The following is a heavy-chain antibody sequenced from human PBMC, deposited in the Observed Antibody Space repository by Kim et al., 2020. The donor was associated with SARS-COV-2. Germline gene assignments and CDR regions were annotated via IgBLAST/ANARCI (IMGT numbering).Heavy chain of an antibody. CDR3: ARGPRPGGWYFDL. V-gene: IGHV4-34*01. Sequence: SETLSLTCAVYGGSFSGYYWSWIRQPPGKGLEWIGEINHSGSTNYNPSLKSRVTISVDTSKNQFSLKLSSVTAADTAVYYCARGPRPGGWYFDLWGRGTLVTVSS. CDR1: GGSFSGYY. J-gene: IGHJ2*01. CDR2: INHSGST. D-gene: IGHD2-8*02.